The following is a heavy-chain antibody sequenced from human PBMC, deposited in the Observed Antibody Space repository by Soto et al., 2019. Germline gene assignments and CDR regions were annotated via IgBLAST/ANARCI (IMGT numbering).Heavy chain of an antibody. CDR1: GGSLSSGNYY. CDR3: ASYGQFVQSFAY. Sequence: PSETLSLTCTVSGGSLSSGNYYWSWIRQHPGKGLEWIGYIYYSGNTYYNPSLKSRVTISVDTSKNQFSLKLNSVTAADTAVYFCASYGQFVQSFAYWGQGKLVTVSS. V-gene: IGHV4-31*03. J-gene: IGHJ4*02. D-gene: IGHD6-6*01. CDR2: IYYSGNT.